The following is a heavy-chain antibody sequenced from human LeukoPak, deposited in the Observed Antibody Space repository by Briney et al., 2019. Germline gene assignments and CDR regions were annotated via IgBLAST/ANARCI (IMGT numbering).Heavy chain of an antibody. CDR2: FDPEDGET. V-gene: IGHV1-24*01. D-gene: IGHD2-2*01. J-gene: IGHJ4*02. CDR1: GYTLTELS. CDR3: ATVVVPAAPLDY. Sequence: ASVKVSCKVSGYTLTELSMHWVRQAPGKGLEWMGGFDPEDGETIYAQKFQGRVTMTEDTSTDTVYMELSSLRSEDTAVYYCATVVVPAAPLDYWGQGTLVTVSS.